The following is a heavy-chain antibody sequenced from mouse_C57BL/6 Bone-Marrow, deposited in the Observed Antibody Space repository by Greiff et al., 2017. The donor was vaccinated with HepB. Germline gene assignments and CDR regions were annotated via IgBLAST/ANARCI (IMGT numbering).Heavy chain of an antibody. CDR1: GFTFSSYA. V-gene: IGHV5-9-1*02. Sequence: EVMLVESGEGLVKPGGSLKLSCAASGFTFSSYAMSWVRQTPEKRLEWVAYISSGGDYIYYADTVKGRFTISRDNARNTLYLQMSSLKSEDTAMYYCTRAGYYGSSFVWYVDVGGTGTTVTVSS. CDR3: TRAGYYGSSFVWYVDV. J-gene: IGHJ1*03. CDR2: ISSGGDYI. D-gene: IGHD1-1*01.